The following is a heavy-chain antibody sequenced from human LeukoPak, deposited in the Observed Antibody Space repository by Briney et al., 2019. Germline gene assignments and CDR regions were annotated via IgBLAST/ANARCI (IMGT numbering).Heavy chain of an antibody. D-gene: IGHD6-13*01. CDR3: ARHDAIAAAEIPWFDP. V-gene: IGHV4-59*08. J-gene: IGHJ5*02. CDR1: GGSISSYY. CDR2: IYYNGST. Sequence: WETLSLTCTVSGGSISSYYWSWIRQPPGKGLEWIVYIYYNGSTNYNPSLKSRVTISVDTPKNQLSLNVGSVTAADTAVYYCARHDAIAAAEIPWFDPWGQGTLVTV.